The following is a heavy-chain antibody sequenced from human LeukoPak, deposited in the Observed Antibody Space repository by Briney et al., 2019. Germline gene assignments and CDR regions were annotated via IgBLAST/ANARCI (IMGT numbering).Heavy chain of an antibody. CDR3: SREGVPDWKIDF. CDR1: GFTFGDYA. V-gene: IGHV3-49*03. CDR2: IRSTPYGGTT. D-gene: IGHD1-1*01. J-gene: IGHJ4*02. Sequence: PGRSLRLSCTASGFTFGDYAVSWFRQAPGKGLEWVGFIRSTPYGGTTEYAASVKGRFTISRDDSKRIAYLQMNSLKIEDTAVYYCSREGVPDWKIDFWGQGTLVTASS.